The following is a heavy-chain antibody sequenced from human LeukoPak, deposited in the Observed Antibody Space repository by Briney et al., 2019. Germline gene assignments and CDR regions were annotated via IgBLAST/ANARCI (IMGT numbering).Heavy chain of an antibody. D-gene: IGHD3-10*01. Sequence: GGSLRLSCAASGFTFSSYAMNWVRQAPGRGLEWVSGVSGSGGTTYYADSVKGRFTTSRDNSKNTMYLQTNSLGAEDTAVYYCAKDYYGSGSYRHFDQWGQGTLVTVSS. CDR1: GFTFSSYA. J-gene: IGHJ4*02. V-gene: IGHV3-23*01. CDR2: VSGSGGTT. CDR3: AKDYYGSGSYRHFDQ.